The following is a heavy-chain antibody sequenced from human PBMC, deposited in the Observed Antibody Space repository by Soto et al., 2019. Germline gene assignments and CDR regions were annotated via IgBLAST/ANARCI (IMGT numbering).Heavy chain of an antibody. Sequence: GGSLRLSCAASGFTFSSYSMNWVRQAPGKGLEWVSSISSSSSYIYYADSVKGRFTISRDNAKNSLYLQMNSLRAEDTAVYYCARDMEYCGGDCYYYFDYLGQGTLVTVSS. V-gene: IGHV3-21*01. D-gene: IGHD2-21*02. CDR1: GFTFSSYS. CDR2: ISSSSSYI. CDR3: ARDMEYCGGDCYYYFDY. J-gene: IGHJ4*02.